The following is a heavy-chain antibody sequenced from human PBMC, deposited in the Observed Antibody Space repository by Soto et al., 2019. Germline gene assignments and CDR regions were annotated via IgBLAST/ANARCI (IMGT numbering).Heavy chain of an antibody. J-gene: IGHJ4*02. Sequence: GGSLRLSCAASGFIFSNYAMTWVRQGPGRGLEWVSTTSFSGGSTSYAQKFQGRVTMTRDTSTSTVCMELSSLRSEDTAVYYCARARYCSSTSCFQYYFDYWGQGTLVTVSS. CDR3: ARARYCSSTSCFQYYFDY. CDR2: TSFSGGST. CDR1: GFIFSNYA. D-gene: IGHD2-2*01. V-gene: IGHV3-23*01.